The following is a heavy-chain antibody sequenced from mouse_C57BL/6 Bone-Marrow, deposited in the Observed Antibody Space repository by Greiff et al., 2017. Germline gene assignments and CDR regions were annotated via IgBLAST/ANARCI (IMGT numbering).Heavy chain of an antibody. CDR3: ARDKIYYAMDY. Sequence: EVKLVESGGGLVQSGRSLRLSCATSGFTFSDFYMEWVRQAPGKGLEWIAASRNKANDYTTEYSASVKGRFIVSRDTSQSILYLQMNALRAEDTAIYYCARDKIYYAMDYWGQGTSVTVSS. CDR2: SRNKANDYTT. J-gene: IGHJ4*01. V-gene: IGHV7-1*01. CDR1: GFTFSDFY.